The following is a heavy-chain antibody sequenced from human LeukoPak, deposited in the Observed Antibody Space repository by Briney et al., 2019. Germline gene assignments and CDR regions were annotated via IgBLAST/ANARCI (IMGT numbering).Heavy chain of an antibody. Sequence: PSETLSLTCNVSAGSISNHYWSWIRQPPGKGLEWIGYIYYSGSTNYTASLKRRGTMSVDTSRNQFSLKLTSVIAADTAIYFCARGGGGIAADYWGPGALVTVSS. CDR1: AGSISNHY. CDR3: ARGGGGIAADY. D-gene: IGHD6-25*01. V-gene: IGHV4-59*11. CDR2: IYYSGST. J-gene: IGHJ4*02.